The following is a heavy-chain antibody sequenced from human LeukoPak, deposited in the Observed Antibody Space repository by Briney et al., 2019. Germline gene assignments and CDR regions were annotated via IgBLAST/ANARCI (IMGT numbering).Heavy chain of an antibody. V-gene: IGHV3-53*05. J-gene: IGHJ4*02. CDR2: IYSGGST. Sequence: GGSLRLSCAASGFTVSSNYMSWVRQAPGKGLEWVSVIYSGGSTYYADSVKGRFTISRDNSKNTLYLQMNGLRAEDTAVYYCAREGFSEQWLVDYWGQGTLVTVSS. D-gene: IGHD6-19*01. CDR1: GFTVSSNY. CDR3: AREGFSEQWLVDY.